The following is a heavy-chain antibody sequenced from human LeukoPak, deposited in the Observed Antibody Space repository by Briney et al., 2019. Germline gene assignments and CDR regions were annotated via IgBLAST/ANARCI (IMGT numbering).Heavy chain of an antibody. CDR2: IIPIFGIA. D-gene: IGHD2-2*01. CDR1: GYTFTSYG. V-gene: IGHV1-69*04. J-gene: IGHJ4*02. CDR3: ARTRVPAAPHPFDY. Sequence: SVKVSCKASGYTFTSYGISWVRQAPGQGLEWMGRIIPIFGIANYAQKFQGRVTITADKSTSTAYMELSSLRSEDTAVYYCARTRVPAAPHPFDYWGQGTLVTVSS.